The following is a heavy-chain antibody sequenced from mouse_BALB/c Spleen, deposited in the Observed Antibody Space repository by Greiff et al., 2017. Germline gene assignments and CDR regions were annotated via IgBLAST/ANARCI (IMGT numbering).Heavy chain of an antibody. D-gene: IGHD2-4*01. CDR1: GYAFTNYL. CDR2: INPGSGGT. CDR3: AREGITNYYAMDY. V-gene: IGHV1-54*01. J-gene: IGHJ4*01. Sequence: QVQLQQSGAELVRPGTSVKVSCEASGYAFTNYLIEWVKQRPGQGLEWIGVINPGSGGTNYNEKFKGKATLTADKSSSTAYMQLSSLTSDDSAVYFCAREGITNYYAMDYWGQGTSVTVSS.